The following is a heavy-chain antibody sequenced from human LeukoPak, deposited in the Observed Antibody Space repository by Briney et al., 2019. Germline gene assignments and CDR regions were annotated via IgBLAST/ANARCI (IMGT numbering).Heavy chain of an antibody. D-gene: IGHD6-19*01. V-gene: IGHV3-66*01. CDR2: ICSDGAT. Sequence: ETLSLTCTVSGGSISSSSYYWGWIRQPPGKGLEWVSVICSDGATFYADSVKGRFIISRDSSKNTLYLQMNSLRAEDTAVYYCASGPLTYSSDWYEMGYWGQGTLVTVSS. CDR3: ASGPLTYSSDWYEMGY. CDR1: GGSISSSSYY. J-gene: IGHJ4*02.